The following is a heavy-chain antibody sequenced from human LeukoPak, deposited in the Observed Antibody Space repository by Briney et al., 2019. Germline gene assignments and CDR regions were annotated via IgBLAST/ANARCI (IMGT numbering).Heavy chain of an antibody. CDR2: ISWDGGST. V-gene: IGHV3-43D*03. CDR1: GFTFDDYA. D-gene: IGHD6-13*01. J-gene: IGHJ4*02. CDR3: ARSSWDEYYFDY. Sequence: PGGSLRLSCAASGFTFDDYAMHWVRQAPGKGLEWVSLISWDGGSTYYADSVKGRFTISRDNSKNSLYLQMNILRAEDTALYYCARSSWDEYYFDYWGQGTLVTVSS.